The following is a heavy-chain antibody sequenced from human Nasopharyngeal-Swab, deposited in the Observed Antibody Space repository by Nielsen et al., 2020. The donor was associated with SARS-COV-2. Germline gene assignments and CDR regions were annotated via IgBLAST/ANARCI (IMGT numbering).Heavy chain of an antibody. V-gene: IGHV1-46*01. Sequence: ASVKDSCKASGYTFTSYHMHWVRHAPGQGLEWLVLIPPSGGSTNYAQKFQGRVTMTSDTSTSTVYIYLSSLRSEDTAVYYCARDGPGGWFLDYWGQGTLVTVSS. CDR3: ARDGPGGWFLDY. CDR2: IPPSGGST. CDR1: GYTFTSYH. J-gene: IGHJ4*02. D-gene: IGHD6-19*01.